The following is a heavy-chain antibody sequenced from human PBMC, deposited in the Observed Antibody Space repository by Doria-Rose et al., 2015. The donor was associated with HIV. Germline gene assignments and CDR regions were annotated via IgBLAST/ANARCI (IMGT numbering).Heavy chain of an antibody. CDR1: GGSLSSPGMG. D-gene: IGHD6-13*01. V-gene: IGHV2-26*01. Sequence: QVTLKESGPVLVKPTETLTLTCTVSGGSLSSPGMGVSWIRQPPGKALEWLADSFSDDERSYKTSLKSRLTISRCTSKSQVVLTMTDMDPVDTATYYCARIKSSRWYHKYYFDFWGQGTLVIVSA. CDR2: SFSDDER. CDR3: ARIKSSRWYHKYYFDF. J-gene: IGHJ4*02.